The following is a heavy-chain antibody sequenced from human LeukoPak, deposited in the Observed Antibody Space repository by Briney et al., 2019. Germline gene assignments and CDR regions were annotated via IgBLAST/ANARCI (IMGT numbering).Heavy chain of an antibody. CDR1: GFTFDDYA. CDR2: ISGDGGST. CDR3: AKGMAPYSGYDYFDY. V-gene: IGHV3-43*02. D-gene: IGHD5-12*01. J-gene: IGHJ4*02. Sequence: GGSLRLSCAASGFTFDDYAMHWVRQAPGKGLEWVSLISGDGGSTYYADSVKGRFTISRDNSKNFLYLQMNSLRTEDTALYYCAKGMAPYSGYDYFDYWGQGTLVTVSS.